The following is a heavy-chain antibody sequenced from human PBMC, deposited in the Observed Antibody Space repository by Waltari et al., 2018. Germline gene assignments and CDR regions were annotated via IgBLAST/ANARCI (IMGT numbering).Heavy chain of an antibody. Sequence: DLQESGPGLVRPSETLSLTCTVSGGSISISSRDYWGWIRQRPGKGLEWIGSIYSAGSTHFYPSLASRLTMSVDTSKNQFSLRLRSLTASDTAVYYCARYTVGTMLDNWGRGTLVTVSS. CDR2: IYSAGST. J-gene: IGHJ4*01. D-gene: IGHD1-1*01. CDR1: GGSISISSRDY. V-gene: IGHV4-39*01. CDR3: ARYTVGTMLDN.